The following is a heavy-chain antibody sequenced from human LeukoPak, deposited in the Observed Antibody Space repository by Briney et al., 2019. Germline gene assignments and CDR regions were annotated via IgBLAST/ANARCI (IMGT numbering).Heavy chain of an antibody. CDR1: VGTFSSYA. J-gene: IGHJ3*02. D-gene: IGHD1/OR15-1a*01. V-gene: IGHV1-69*04. CDR2: IIPILGIA. CDR3: ARDHSGKQRAHAFDI. Sequence: SVKVSCKASVGTFSSYAISWVRQAPGQGLEWMGRIIPILGIANYAQTFQGRVTITADKSTSTAYRELSSLGSEDTAVYYGARDHSGKQRAHAFDIWGQGTMVTVSS.